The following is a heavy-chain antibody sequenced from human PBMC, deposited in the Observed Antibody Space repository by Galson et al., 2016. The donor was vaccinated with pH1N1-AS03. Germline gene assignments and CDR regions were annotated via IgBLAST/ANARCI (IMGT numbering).Heavy chain of an antibody. D-gene: IGHD2-15*01. CDR3: ARGVVDCSGPACSGTLRFDP. CDR2: MNPDSGNT. V-gene: IGHV1-8*03. Sequence: SVKVSGKASGYTFTTYDINWVRQAPGQGLEWMGWMNPDSGNTGYAPSFQGRVTITRDTSISTAYMELSSLRSADTAVYYCARGVVDCSGPACSGTLRFDPWGQGTLVTVSS. J-gene: IGHJ5*02. CDR1: GYTFTTYD.